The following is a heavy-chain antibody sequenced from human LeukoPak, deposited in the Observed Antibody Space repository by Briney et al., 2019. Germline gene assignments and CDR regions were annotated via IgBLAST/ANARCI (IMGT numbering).Heavy chain of an antibody. CDR2: IKQDGSEK. CDR1: GFTFSSYW. V-gene: IGHV3-7*01. D-gene: IGHD2-2*01. J-gene: IGHJ6*03. CDR3: ATSLGYCSSTSCPGGYYYYMDV. Sequence: GGSLRLSCAASGFTFSSYWMSWVRQAPGKGLEWVANIKQDGSEKYYVDSVKGRFTISRDNAKNSLYLQMNSLRAEDTAVYYCATSLGYCSSTSCPGGYYYYMDVWGKGTTVTVSS.